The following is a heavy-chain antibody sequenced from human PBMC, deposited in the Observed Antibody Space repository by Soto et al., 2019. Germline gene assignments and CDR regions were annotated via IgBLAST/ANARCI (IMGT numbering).Heavy chain of an antibody. Sequence: QVQLQQWGAGLLKPSETLSLTCAVSGESFSGYWSWIRQPPGKGLEWIGEINHGGVTVYNPSLKSRVSISVDTSNEQRSLRLNSVTAADTAVYYCARHRSGAYDFDYWGQGTLVTVSS. D-gene: IGHD5-12*01. V-gene: IGHV4-34*01. CDR2: INHGGVT. CDR1: GESFSGY. J-gene: IGHJ4*02. CDR3: ARHRSGAYDFDY.